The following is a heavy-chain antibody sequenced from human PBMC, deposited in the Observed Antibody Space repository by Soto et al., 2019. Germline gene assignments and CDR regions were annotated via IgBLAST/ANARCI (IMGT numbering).Heavy chain of an antibody. CDR3: AITRRGFDY. V-gene: IGHV4-39*01. Sequence: SETLSLTCTVSGGSISSSSYYWGWIRQPPGKGLEWIGSIYYSGSTYYNPSLKSRVTISVDTSKNQFSLKLSSVTAADTAVYYCAITRRGFDYWGQGTLVTVSS. CDR1: GGSISSSSYY. J-gene: IGHJ4*02. D-gene: IGHD1-1*01. CDR2: IYYSGST.